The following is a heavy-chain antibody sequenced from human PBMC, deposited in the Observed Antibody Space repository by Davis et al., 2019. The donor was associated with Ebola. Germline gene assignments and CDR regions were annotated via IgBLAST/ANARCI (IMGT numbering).Heavy chain of an antibody. CDR3: ARAISSSWYGGAYYYYYGMDV. V-gene: IGHV3-33*01. CDR1: GFTFSSYG. J-gene: IGHJ6*02. Sequence: GESLKISCAASGFTFSSYGMHWVRQAPGKGLEWVAVIWYDGSNKYYADSVKGRFTISRDNSKNTLYLQMNSRRAEDTAVYYCARAISSSWYGGAYYYYYGMDVWGQGTTVTVSS. D-gene: IGHD6-13*01. CDR2: IWYDGSNK.